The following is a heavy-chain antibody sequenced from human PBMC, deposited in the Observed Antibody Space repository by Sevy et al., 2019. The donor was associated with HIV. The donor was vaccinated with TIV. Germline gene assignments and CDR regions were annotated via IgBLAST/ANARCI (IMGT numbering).Heavy chain of an antibody. J-gene: IGHJ4*02. CDR1: GFRFNYHN. D-gene: IGHD6-25*01. CDR2: ISNSGKTT. Sequence: GSLRLSGGVSGFRFNYHNMNWVRQAPGKGLEWISYISNSGKTTNLAESVRGRFTTSRDNAKNSLFLEMDNLTDEDTAVYYCAREGNRERQTIPLDSWGRGIQVTVSS. CDR3: AREGNRERQTIPLDS. V-gene: IGHV3-48*02.